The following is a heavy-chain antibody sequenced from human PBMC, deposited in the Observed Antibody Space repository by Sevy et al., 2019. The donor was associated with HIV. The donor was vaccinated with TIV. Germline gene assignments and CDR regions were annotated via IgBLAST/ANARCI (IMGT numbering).Heavy chain of an antibody. V-gene: IGHV3-30*02. J-gene: IGHJ4*01. Sequence: GGSLRLSCAASGFTFSSYGMHWVRQAPGKGLEWVAVIWYDGSNKYYADSVKGRFTISIDNSKNTLYLQRNSLSAEDSFVYYSAMPFYASSGSSFFFTYWGTGTLATVSS. CDR3: AMPFYASSGSSFFFTY. D-gene: IGHD3-22*01. CDR1: GFTFSSYG. CDR2: IWYDGSNK.